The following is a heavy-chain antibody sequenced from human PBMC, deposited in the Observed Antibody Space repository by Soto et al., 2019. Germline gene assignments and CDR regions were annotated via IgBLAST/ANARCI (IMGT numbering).Heavy chain of an antibody. CDR3: ARVGPAHYYDSSGYYSPLDY. J-gene: IGHJ4*02. CDR1: GGTFSSYA. Sequence: SVKVSCKASGGTFSSYAISWVRQAPGQGLEWMGGIIPIFGTANYAQKFQGRVTITADESTSTVYMELSSLRSEDTAVYYCARVGPAHYYDSSGYYSPLDYWGQGTLVTVSS. CDR2: IIPIFGTA. V-gene: IGHV1-69*13. D-gene: IGHD3-22*01.